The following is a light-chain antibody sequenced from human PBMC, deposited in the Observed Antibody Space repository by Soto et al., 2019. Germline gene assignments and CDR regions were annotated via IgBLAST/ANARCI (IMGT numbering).Light chain of an antibody. J-gene: IGKJ5*01. CDR1: QSVSSY. CDR2: DAS. V-gene: IGKV3-11*01. CDR3: QQRSNWPIT. Sequence: VVLKQSRATLSFTQREKAKLYCRASQSVSSYLAWYQQKPGQAPRLLIYDASNRATGIPARFSGSGSGTDFTLTICSLEPEDFAVYYCQQRSNWPITSSQGTG.